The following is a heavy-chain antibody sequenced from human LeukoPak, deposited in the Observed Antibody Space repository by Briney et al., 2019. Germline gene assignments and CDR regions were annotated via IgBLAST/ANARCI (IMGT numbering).Heavy chain of an antibody. CDR2: IGNYNGNT. CDR3: ARGLGTYSVSGHKYNTLWFDP. Sequence: ASVKVSCTTSGFTFRTYGIIWVRQAPGQGLEWVGWIGNYNGNTNYAQNFQGRVTMTTDTSTNTAYMELRSLRSDDTAMYYCARGLGTYSVSGHKYNTLWFDPWGQGTLVTVSS. D-gene: IGHD3-10*01. J-gene: IGHJ5*02. CDR1: GFTFRTYG. V-gene: IGHV1-18*01.